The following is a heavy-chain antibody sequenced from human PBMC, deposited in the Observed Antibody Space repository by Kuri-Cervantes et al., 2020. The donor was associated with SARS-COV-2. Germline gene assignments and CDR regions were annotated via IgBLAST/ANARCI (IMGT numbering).Heavy chain of an antibody. D-gene: IGHD2-2*01. CDR2: ISYDGSNK. CDR3: AKDLFVVVPAATIALDYYYGMDV. V-gene: IGHV3-30*04. Sequence: GEYLKLSCPASGFTFSSYAMHRVRQAPGKGLGWVAVISYDGSNKYYADSVKGRFTISRDNSKNTLYLQMNSLRAVDTAVYYCAKDLFVVVPAATIALDYYYGMDVWGQGMTVTVSS. J-gene: IGHJ6*02. CDR1: GFTFSSYA.